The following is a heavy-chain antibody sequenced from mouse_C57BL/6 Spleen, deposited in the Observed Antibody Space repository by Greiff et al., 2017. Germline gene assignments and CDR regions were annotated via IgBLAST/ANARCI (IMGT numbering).Heavy chain of an antibody. D-gene: IGHD1-1*01. V-gene: IGHV10-1*01. Sequence: EVKLQESGGGLVQPKGSLKLSCAASGFSFNTYAMNWVRQAPGKGLEWVARIRSKSNNYATYYADSVKDGFTISRDDSESMLYLQMNNLKTEDTAMYYCVRHYYGSSYYAMDYWGQGTSVTVSS. CDR3: VRHYYGSSYYAMDY. CDR2: IRSKSNNYAT. J-gene: IGHJ4*01. CDR1: GFSFNTYA.